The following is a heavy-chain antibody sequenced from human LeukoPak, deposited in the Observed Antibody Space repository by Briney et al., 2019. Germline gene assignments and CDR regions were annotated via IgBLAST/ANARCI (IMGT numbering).Heavy chain of an antibody. V-gene: IGHV3-30-3*01. CDR3: AKALTYYYDSSEFDY. CDR2: ISYDGSNK. J-gene: IGHJ4*02. D-gene: IGHD3-22*01. CDR1: GFTFSSYA. Sequence: GRSLRLSCAASGFTFSSYAMHWVRQAPGKGLEWVAVISYDGSNKYYADSVKGRFTISRDNSKNTLYLQMYSLRAEDTAVYYCAKALTYYYDSSEFDYWGQGTLVTVSS.